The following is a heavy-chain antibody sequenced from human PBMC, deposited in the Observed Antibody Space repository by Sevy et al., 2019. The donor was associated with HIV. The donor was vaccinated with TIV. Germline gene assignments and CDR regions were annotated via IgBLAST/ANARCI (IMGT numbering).Heavy chain of an antibody. V-gene: IGHV1-2*02. CDR3: ARGGSDGNY. J-gene: IGHJ4*02. CDR1: GYIFSDYW. D-gene: IGHD5-12*01. CDR2: INPASGAT. Sequence: ASVKVSCKASGYIFSDYWIYWVRHAPGQGFEWMGGINPASGATVSGQKFQGRVAMTSDTSINTAYMELYRLTSDDTAVYYCARGGSDGNYWGQGSLVTVSS.